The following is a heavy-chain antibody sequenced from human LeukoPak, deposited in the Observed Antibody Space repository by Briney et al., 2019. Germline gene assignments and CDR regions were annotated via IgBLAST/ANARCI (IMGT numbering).Heavy chain of an antibody. CDR3: ARRIAVAGKGYYYYMDV. CDR2: ISWNSGSI. Sequence: GGSLRLSCAASGFTFDDYAMHWVRQAPGKGLEWVSGISWNSGSIGYADSVKGRFTISRDNAKNSLYLQMNSLRAEDTAVYYCARRIAVAGKGYYYYMDVWGKGTTVTISS. J-gene: IGHJ6*03. D-gene: IGHD6-19*01. CDR1: GFTFDDYA. V-gene: IGHV3-9*01.